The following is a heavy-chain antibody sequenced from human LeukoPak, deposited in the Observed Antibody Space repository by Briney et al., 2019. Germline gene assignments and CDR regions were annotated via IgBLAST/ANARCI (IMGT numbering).Heavy chain of an antibody. CDR2: LSDRGTST. CDR3: AKDRGGATRDFDF. Sequence: GGSLRLSCGASGFTFSSYGMSWVRQAPGKGLEWVSSLSDRGTSTYYADSVKGRFTISRDNSRNTLYLQMNSLRAEDTGVYYCAKDRGGATRDFDFWGQGTLVTVSS. V-gene: IGHV3-23*01. D-gene: IGHD1-26*01. J-gene: IGHJ4*02. CDR1: GFTFSSYG.